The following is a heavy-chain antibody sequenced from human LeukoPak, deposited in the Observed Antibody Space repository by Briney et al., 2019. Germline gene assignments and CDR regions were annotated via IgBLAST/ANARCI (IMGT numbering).Heavy chain of an antibody. CDR2: ISSSTSYI. Sequence: PGGSLRLSCAASGFTFSSYSMNWVRQAPGKGLEWVSSISSSTSYIYYADSVKGRFTISRDNAKNSLYLQMNSLRAEDTAVYYCARDGAKDWLSEGEDYWGQGTLVTVSS. J-gene: IGHJ4*02. D-gene: IGHD3/OR15-3a*01. CDR3: ARDGAKDWLSEGEDY. V-gene: IGHV3-21*01. CDR1: GFTFSSYS.